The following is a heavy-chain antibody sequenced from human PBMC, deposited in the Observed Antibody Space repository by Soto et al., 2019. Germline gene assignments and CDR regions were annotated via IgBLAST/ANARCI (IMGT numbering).Heavy chain of an antibody. Sequence: ASVKVSCKASGGTFSSYAISWVRQAPGQGLEWMGVIDPSGTSTSYAQKFQIRVTMTRDTSTSTVYMQLRSLRSEDTALYYCARSGSFPTNWFDPCGQGTLVTVSS. CDR3: ARSGSFPTNWFDP. CDR1: GGTFSSYA. CDR2: IDPSGTST. D-gene: IGHD3-10*01. J-gene: IGHJ5*02. V-gene: IGHV1-46*01.